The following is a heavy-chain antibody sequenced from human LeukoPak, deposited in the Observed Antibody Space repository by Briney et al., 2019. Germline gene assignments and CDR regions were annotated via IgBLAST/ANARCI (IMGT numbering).Heavy chain of an antibody. D-gene: IGHD3-22*01. CDR1: GGTFSSYA. Sequence: ASVKVSCKASGGTFSSYAISWVRQAPGQGLEWMGGIIPIFGTANYAQKFQGRVTITADESTTTAYMELSSLTSEDTAVYYCARWDAHYHEGDNWFDPWGQGTLVTVSS. V-gene: IGHV1-69*13. J-gene: IGHJ5*02. CDR2: IIPIFGTA. CDR3: ARWDAHYHEGDNWFDP.